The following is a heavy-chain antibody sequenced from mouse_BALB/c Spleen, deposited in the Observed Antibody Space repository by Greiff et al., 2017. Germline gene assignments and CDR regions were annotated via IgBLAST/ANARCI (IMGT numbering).Heavy chain of an antibody. V-gene: IGHV5-6*01. Sequence: EVQGVESGGDLVKPGGSLKLSCAASGFTFSSYGMSWVRQTPDKRLEWVATISSGGSYTYYPDSVKGRFTISRDNAKNTLYLQMSSLKSEDTAMYYCARERYDAMDYWGQGTSVTVSS. CDR1: GFTFSSYG. J-gene: IGHJ4*01. CDR2: ISSGGSYT. CDR3: ARERYDAMDY.